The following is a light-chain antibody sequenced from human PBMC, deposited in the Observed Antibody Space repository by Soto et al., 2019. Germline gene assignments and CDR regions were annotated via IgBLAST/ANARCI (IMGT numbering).Light chain of an antibody. CDR1: QSVSSSY. Sequence: EIVLTQSPGTLSLYPGERATLSCRASQSVSSSYLAWYQQKPGQAPRFLIYGASSRATGIPDRFSGSGSGTDFTLTISRLEPEDFAVYYCQQYGSSVLTFGPGTKVDIK. J-gene: IGKJ3*01. CDR2: GAS. CDR3: QQYGSSVLT. V-gene: IGKV3-20*01.